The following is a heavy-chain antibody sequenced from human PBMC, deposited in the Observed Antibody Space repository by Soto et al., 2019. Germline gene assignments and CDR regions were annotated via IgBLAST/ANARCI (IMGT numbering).Heavy chain of an antibody. D-gene: IGHD5-18*01. V-gene: IGHV3-30*03. CDR3: ATYSGRPMVTSVI. J-gene: IGHJ4*02. Sequence: GGSLRLSCAASDFDFSSYGIHWVRQAPGKGLEWVAASSYDGRETFYADSAKGRFTVSKEMSKNTAFLQMNALKHENTAVYFCATYSGRPMVTSVIWGQGTLVTVSS. CDR1: DFDFSSYG. CDR2: SSYDGRET.